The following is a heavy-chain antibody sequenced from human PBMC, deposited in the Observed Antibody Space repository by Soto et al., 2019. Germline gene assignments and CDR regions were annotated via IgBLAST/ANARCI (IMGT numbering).Heavy chain of an antibody. CDR3: ATGGLGYCSSTSCSNFDY. V-gene: IGHV1-58*01. Sequence: SVKVSCKASGFTFSSSAVQWVRQARGQRLEWIGKIVVGSGNTNYAQKFQERVTMTEDTSTDTAYMELSSLRSEDTAVYYCATGGLGYCSSTSCSNFDYWGQGTLVTVSS. J-gene: IGHJ4*02. CDR1: GFTFSSSA. CDR2: IVVGSGNT. D-gene: IGHD2-2*01.